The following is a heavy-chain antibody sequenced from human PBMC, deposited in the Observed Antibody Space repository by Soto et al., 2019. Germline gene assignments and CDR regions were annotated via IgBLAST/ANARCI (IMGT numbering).Heavy chain of an antibody. V-gene: IGHV4-34*01. CDR1: GGSFSGYY. D-gene: IGHD2-15*01. J-gene: IGHJ5*02. Sequence: SETLSLTCAVYGGSFSGYYWSWIRQPPGKGLEWIGEINHSGSTNYNPSLKSRATISVDTSKNQFSLKLTSVTAADTAVYYCARDLVAEAATTHNWFDPWGQGTLVTVSS. CDR2: INHSGST. CDR3: ARDLVAEAATTHNWFDP.